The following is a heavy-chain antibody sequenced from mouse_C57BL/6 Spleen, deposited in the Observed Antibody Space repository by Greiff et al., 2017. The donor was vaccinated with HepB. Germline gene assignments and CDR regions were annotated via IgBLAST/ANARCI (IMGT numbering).Heavy chain of an antibody. Sequence: EVQLQQSGPGLVKPSQSLSLTCSVTGYSITSGYYWNWIRQFPGNKLEWMGYISYDGSNNYNPSFKNRISITRDTSKNQFFLKLNSVTTEDTATYYCAREGLRFFDYWGQGTTLTVSS. V-gene: IGHV3-6*01. CDR1: GYSITSGYY. CDR2: ISYDGSN. J-gene: IGHJ2*01. D-gene: IGHD1-1*01. CDR3: AREGLRFFDY.